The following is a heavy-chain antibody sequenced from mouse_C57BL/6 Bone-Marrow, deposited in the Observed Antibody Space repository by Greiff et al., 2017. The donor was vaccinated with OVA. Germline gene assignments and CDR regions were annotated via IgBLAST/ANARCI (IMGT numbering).Heavy chain of an antibody. Sequence: EVKLVESGEGLVKPGGSLKLSCAASGFTFSSYAMSWVRQTPEKRLEWVAYISSGGDYIYYADTVKGRFTISRDKARNTLYLQMSSLKSEDTAMYYCTRVGNDVFDYWGQGTTLTVCS. V-gene: IGHV5-9-1*02. CDR3: TRVGNDVFDY. J-gene: IGHJ2*01. CDR2: ISSGGDYI. D-gene: IGHD2-3*01. CDR1: GFTFSSYA.